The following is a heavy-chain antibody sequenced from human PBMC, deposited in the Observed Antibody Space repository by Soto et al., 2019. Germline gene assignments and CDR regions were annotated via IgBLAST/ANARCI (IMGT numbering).Heavy chain of an antibody. CDR2: IWYDGSNK. D-gene: IGHD5-12*01. V-gene: IGHV3-33*01. Sequence: GGSLRLSCAASGFTFSSYGMHWVRQAPGKGLEWVAVIWYDGSNKYYADSVKGRFTISRDNSKNTLYLQMNSLRAEDTAVYYCARDTMRGIVATTSSGWFDPWGQGTLVTVSS. J-gene: IGHJ5*02. CDR3: ARDTMRGIVATTSSGWFDP. CDR1: GFTFSSYG.